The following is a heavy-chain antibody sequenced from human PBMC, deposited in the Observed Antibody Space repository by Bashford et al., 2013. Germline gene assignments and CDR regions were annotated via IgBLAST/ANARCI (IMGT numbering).Heavy chain of an antibody. Sequence: ASVKVSCKASGDSFTSYGFSWVRQAPGQGLEWMGWISAHSGDTNYAQKYQGRITTTTDTSTDTAYMELRGLRSDDTAVYYCAREIRSGWYNDYWGQGTLVTVSS. CDR3: AREIRSGWYNDY. CDR2: ISAHSGDT. V-gene: IGHV1-18*01. J-gene: IGHJ4*02. CDR1: GDSFTSYG. D-gene: IGHD6-19*01.